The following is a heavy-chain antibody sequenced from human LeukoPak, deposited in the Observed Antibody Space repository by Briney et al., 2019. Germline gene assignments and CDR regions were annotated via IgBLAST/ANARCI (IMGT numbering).Heavy chain of an antibody. V-gene: IGHV3-48*04. CDR1: GFTFSSYS. CDR2: ISSSGSTI. D-gene: IGHD6-13*01. Sequence: GGSLRLSCAASGFTFSSYSMNWVRQAPGKGLEWVSYISSSGSTIYYADSVKGRFTISRDNAKNSLYLQMNSLRAEDTAVYYCASGDKLIAAAGTFDYWGQGTLVTVSS. J-gene: IGHJ4*02. CDR3: ASGDKLIAAAGTFDY.